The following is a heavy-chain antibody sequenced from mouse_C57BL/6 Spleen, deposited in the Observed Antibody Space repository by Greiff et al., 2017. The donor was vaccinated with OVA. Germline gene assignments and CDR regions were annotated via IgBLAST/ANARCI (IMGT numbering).Heavy chain of an antibody. CDR3: ARSPNYYGSSFFAY. CDR1: GYTFTSYW. J-gene: IGHJ3*01. CDR2: IYPGSGST. D-gene: IGHD1-1*01. V-gene: IGHV1-55*01. Sequence: QVQLQQPGAELVKPGASVKMSCKASGYTFTSYWITWVKQRPGQGLEWIGDIYPGSGSTNYNEKFKSKATLTVDTSSSTAYMQLSSLTSEDSAVYYCARSPNYYGSSFFAYWGQGTLGTVSA.